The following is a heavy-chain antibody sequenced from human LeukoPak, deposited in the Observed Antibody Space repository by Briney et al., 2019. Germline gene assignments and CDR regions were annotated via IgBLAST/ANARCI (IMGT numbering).Heavy chain of an antibody. D-gene: IGHD4-17*01. CDR2: IYYSGST. V-gene: IGHV4-59*04. J-gene: IGHJ4*02. CDR3: AYDYGKDFDY. CDR1: GGSISSYY. Sequence: SETLSLTCTVSGGSISSYYWSWIRQPPGKGLEWIGYIYYSGSTYYNPSLKSRVTISVDTSKNQFSLKLSSVTAADTAVYYCAYDYGKDFDYWGQGTLVTVSS.